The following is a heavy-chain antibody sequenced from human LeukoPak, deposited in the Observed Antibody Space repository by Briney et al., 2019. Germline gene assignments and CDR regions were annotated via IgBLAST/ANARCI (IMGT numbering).Heavy chain of an antibody. D-gene: IGHD1-26*01. J-gene: IGHJ4*02. V-gene: IGHV3-23*01. CDR3: AKDPIFSGSYGVFDS. CDR1: GFTFSSYW. CDR2: IIDSGNSI. Sequence: AGGSLRLSCAASGFTFSSYWMSWVRQAPGKGLEWVSTIIDSGNSIYYADSVEGRFTISRDNSKNTLYLQMNSLRAGDTAVYYCAKDPIFSGSYGVFDSWGQGTLVTVSS.